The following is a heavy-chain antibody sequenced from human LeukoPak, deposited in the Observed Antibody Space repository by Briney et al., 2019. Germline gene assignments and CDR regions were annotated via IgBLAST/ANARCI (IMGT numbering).Heavy chain of an antibody. CDR2: IGSSSSYI. V-gene: IGHV3-21*04. CDR3: AKQSYARSLGE. Sequence: GGSLRLSCAASGFTFSSYSMDWVRQAPGKGLEWVSSIGSSSSYIYYAESVKGRFTISRDNSKNTLYLQMSSLRVEDTAVYYCAKQSYARSLGEGGPGTLVSVSS. CDR1: GFTFSSYS. J-gene: IGHJ4*02. D-gene: IGHD2-8*01.